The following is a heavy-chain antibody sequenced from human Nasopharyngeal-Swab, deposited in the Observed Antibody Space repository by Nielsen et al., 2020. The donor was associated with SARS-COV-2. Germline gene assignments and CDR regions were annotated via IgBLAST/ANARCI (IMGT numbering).Heavy chain of an antibody. V-gene: IGHV1-18*04. J-gene: IGHJ4*02. CDR3: AKASRDAPKILAFDY. Sequence: ASVKVSCKVSGYTFSTYGVTWVRQAPGQGLEWIGWISAYKRDTKYAERFQGRVTMTTDTSTNTAYMELGSLTSDDTAMYYCAKASRDAPKILAFDYWGQGTWVTVSS. CDR1: GYTFSTYG. D-gene: IGHD3-3*01. CDR2: ISAYKRDT.